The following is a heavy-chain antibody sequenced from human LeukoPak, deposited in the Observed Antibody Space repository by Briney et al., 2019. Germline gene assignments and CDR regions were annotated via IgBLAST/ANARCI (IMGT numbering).Heavy chain of an antibody. Sequence: GGSLRLSCAASGFTVSSNYMSWVRQAPGKGLEWVSVIYSGGSTYYADSVKGRFTISRDNSKNTLYLQMNSLRAEDTAVYYCARDTTRKYYCDSSGYYSEYYYYGMDVWGQGTTVTVSS. CDR2: IYSGGST. J-gene: IGHJ6*02. D-gene: IGHD3-22*01. CDR1: GFTVSSNY. V-gene: IGHV3-66*02. CDR3: ARDTTRKYYCDSSGYYSEYYYYGMDV.